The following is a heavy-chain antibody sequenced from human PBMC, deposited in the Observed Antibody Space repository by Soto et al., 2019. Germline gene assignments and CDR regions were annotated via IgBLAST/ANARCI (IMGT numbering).Heavy chain of an antibody. CDR2: IRNKPNGHTT. D-gene: IGHD2-21*01. V-gene: IGHV3-72*01. Sequence: PGGSLRLSCEGSGFTFSGHYMDWVRQAPGKGLEWLGRIRNKPNGHTTAYAASVKGRFTISRDDSKNLVYLQMNSLKSEDTALYYCSTTVITVPLFEYWGQGTLVAVSS. J-gene: IGHJ4*02. CDR1: GFTFSGHY. CDR3: STTVITVPLFEY.